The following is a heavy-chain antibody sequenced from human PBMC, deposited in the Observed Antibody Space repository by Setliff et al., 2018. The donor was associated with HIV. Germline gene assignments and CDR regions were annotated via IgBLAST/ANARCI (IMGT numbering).Heavy chain of an antibody. CDR3: ARLSRIAAVYFQH. CDR1: GGSISSSSHY. J-gene: IGHJ1*01. Sequence: SETLSLTCIVSGGSISSSSHYWGWIRQPPGKGLEWIGNTYYSGSTYYNPSLKSRVTISIDTSKNQFSLKLTSVTAADTAVYYCARLSRIAAVYFQHWGQGTLVTVSS. CDR2: TYYSGST. D-gene: IGHD6-25*01. V-gene: IGHV4-39*07.